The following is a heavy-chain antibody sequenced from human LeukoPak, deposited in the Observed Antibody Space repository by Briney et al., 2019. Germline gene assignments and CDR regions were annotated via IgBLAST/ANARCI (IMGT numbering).Heavy chain of an antibody. CDR1: EFTFNNYW. D-gene: IGHD3-3*01. Sequence: GGSLRLSCAASEFTFNNYWMSWVRQAPGKGLEWVANIKQDGSEKYYVDSVKGRFTISRDNAKNSLYLQMNSLRAEDTAVYYCARDRRAPYYGFRSGYIDHYYMDVWGKGTTVTVSS. J-gene: IGHJ6*03. CDR3: ARDRRAPYYGFRSGYIDHYYMDV. V-gene: IGHV3-7*01. CDR2: IKQDGSEK.